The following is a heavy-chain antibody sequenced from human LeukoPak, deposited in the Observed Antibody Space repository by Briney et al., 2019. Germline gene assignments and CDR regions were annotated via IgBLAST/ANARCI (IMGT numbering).Heavy chain of an antibody. D-gene: IGHD4-23*01. Sequence: GGSLRLSCEVSGFTFSDHYMSWIRQAPGKRLEWVSYISSGSTYTNYADSVEGRSTISRDNAKNSLYLQMNSLRAEDTAVYYCARGDYGGDYFDYWGQGTLVTVSS. V-gene: IGHV3-11*05. CDR1: GFTFSDHY. J-gene: IGHJ4*02. CDR2: ISSGSTYT. CDR3: ARGDYGGDYFDY.